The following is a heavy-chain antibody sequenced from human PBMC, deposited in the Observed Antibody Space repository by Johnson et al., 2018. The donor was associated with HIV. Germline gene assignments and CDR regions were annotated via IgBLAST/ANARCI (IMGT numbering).Heavy chain of an antibody. J-gene: IGHJ3*02. CDR1: GFTFSNAW. CDR3: ARYFGVVIYDAFDI. V-gene: IGHV3-11*01. D-gene: IGHD3-3*01. Sequence: QVQLVESGGGLVKPGGSLRLSCAASGFTFSNAWMSWVRQAPGKGLEWVSYISSGGNSIHYADSVKGRFTISRDNVKNSLYLQMNSLRAEDTALYYCARYFGVVIYDAFDIWGQGTMVTVSS. CDR2: ISSGGNSI.